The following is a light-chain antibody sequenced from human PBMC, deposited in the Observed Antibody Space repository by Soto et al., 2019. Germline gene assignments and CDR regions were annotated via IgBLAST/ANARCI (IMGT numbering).Light chain of an antibody. J-gene: IGKJ1*01. CDR1: QSINGW. Sequence: QLTKYTSTLSASVGDRVTITCRASQSINGWLAWYQQKPGKAPKLLIYDVSTLDSGVPSRFSGSASGTEFTLTISSLESDDFGTYYCQQYHRYSTFGQGTKVDIK. CDR2: DVS. V-gene: IGKV1-5*01. CDR3: QQYHRYST.